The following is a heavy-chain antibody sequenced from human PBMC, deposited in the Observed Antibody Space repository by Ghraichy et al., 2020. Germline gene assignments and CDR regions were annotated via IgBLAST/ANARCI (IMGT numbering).Heavy chain of an antibody. V-gene: IGHV3-43*02. Sequence: GESLNISCAASGFTFDDYAMHWVRQAPGKGLEWVSLISGDGGSTYYADSVKGRFTISRDNSKNSLYLQMNSLRTEDTALYYCAKDMITRANGDYGYFDLWGRGTLVTVSS. D-gene: IGHD3-16*01. CDR2: ISGDGGST. CDR1: GFTFDDYA. CDR3: AKDMITRANGDYGYFDL. J-gene: IGHJ2*01.